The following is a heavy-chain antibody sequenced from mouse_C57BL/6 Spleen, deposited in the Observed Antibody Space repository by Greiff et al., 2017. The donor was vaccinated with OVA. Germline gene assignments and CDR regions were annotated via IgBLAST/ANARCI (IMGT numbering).Heavy chain of an antibody. Sequence: VKLMESGAELVRPGASVKLSCKASGYTFTDYYINWVKQRPGQGLEWIARIYPGSGNTYYNEKFKGKATLTAEKSSSTAYMQLSSLTSEDSAVYFCARLSTGTPFYWYFDVWGTGTTVTVSS. CDR3: ARLSTGTPFYWYFDV. CDR1: GYTFTDYY. CDR2: IYPGSGNT. J-gene: IGHJ1*03. D-gene: IGHD4-1*02. V-gene: IGHV1-76*01.